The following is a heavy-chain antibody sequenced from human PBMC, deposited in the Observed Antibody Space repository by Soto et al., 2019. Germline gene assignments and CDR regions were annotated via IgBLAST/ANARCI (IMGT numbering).Heavy chain of an antibody. CDR2: FYFTGIS. D-gene: IGHD3-9*01. Sequence: QVQLKVSGPGMVKPSETLSLTCSISGGSIGGYYWSWIRQPAGKGLEWIGRFYFTGISNYNPSLKSRVIMSADTAKNQFSLKLTSVTAADTAVYYCARDRESFEEHYFDSWGQGILVTVSS. CDR3: ARDRESFEEHYFDS. CDR1: GGSIGGYY. V-gene: IGHV4-4*07. J-gene: IGHJ4*02.